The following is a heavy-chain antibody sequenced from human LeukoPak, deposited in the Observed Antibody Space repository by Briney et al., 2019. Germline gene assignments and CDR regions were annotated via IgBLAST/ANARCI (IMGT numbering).Heavy chain of an antibody. CDR3: ARTTLPATAWSGWFDP. D-gene: IGHD2-2*01. J-gene: IGHJ5*02. V-gene: IGHV4-31*03. CDR2: IYYSGST. CDR1: GGSIGSGVYY. Sequence: SETLPLTCTVSGGSIGSGVYYWSWIRQPPGKGLEWIGYIYYSGSTYYNPSLKIRVTISVDTSKNQFSLKLRSVTAADTAVYYCARTTLPATAWSGWFDPWGQGTLVTVSS.